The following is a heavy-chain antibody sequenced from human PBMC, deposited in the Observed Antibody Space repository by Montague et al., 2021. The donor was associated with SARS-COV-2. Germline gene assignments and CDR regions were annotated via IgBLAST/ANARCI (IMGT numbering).Heavy chain of an antibody. CDR2: INHSGST. J-gene: IGHJ5*02. CDR1: GGSFSGYY. D-gene: IGHD3-10*01. V-gene: IGHV4-34*01. CDR3: ARDCYDYGSGSYQRWFDP. Sequence: SETLSLTCAVYGGSFSGYYWCWIRQPPGKGLEWIGEINHSGSTNXNPSLKSRVTISVDTSKNQFSLKLSSVTAADTAVYYCARDCYDYGSGSYQRWFDPWGQGTLVTVSS.